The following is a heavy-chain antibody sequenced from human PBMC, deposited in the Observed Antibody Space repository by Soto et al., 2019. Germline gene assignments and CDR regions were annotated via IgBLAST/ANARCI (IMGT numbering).Heavy chain of an antibody. Sequence: GGSLRLSCTASGFTFGDYAMSWFRQAPGKGLEWVGFIRSKAYGGTTEYAASVKGRFTISRDDSKSIAYLQMNSLKTEDTAVYYCTRSRLKSIAARLGSNNWFDPWGQGTLVTVAS. D-gene: IGHD6-6*01. J-gene: IGHJ5*02. CDR1: GFTFGDYA. V-gene: IGHV3-49*03. CDR2: IRSKAYGGTT. CDR3: TRSRLKSIAARLGSNNWFDP.